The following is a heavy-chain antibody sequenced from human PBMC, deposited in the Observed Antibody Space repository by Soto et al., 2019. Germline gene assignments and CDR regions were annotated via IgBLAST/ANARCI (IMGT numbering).Heavy chain of an antibody. V-gene: IGHV1-18*01. J-gene: IGHJ4*02. CDR1: GYTFTSYG. CDR2: ISAYNGNT. D-gene: IGHD3-22*01. CDR3: ARGPPSYYDSSGYYKYFDY. Sequence: QVQLVQSGAEVKKPGASVKVSCKASGYTFTSYGISWVRQAPGQGLEWMGWISAYNGNTNYAQKLQGRVTMTTDTSTSTAYMELRSLRADDTGVYYCARGPPSYYDSSGYYKYFDYWGQGTLVTVSS.